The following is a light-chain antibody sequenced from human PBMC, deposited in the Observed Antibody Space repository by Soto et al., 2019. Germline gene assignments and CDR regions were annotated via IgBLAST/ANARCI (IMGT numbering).Light chain of an antibody. J-gene: IGLJ1*01. V-gene: IGLV2-11*01. CDR3: CSYAGSYTFYV. Sequence: QSVLTQPRSVSGCPGQSVSISWTGGSGEVGGYNYVSWYQQHPGKAPKLMIYDVSKRPSGVPDRFSGSKSGNTASLTISGLQAEDEADYYCCSYAGSYTFYVFGTGTKVT. CDR2: DVS. CDR1: SGEVGGYNY.